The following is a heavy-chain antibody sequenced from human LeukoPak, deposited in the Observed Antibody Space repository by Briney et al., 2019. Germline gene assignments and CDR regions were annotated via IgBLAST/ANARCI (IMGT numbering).Heavy chain of an antibody. CDR1: GGSISSYY. V-gene: IGHV4-59*08. CDR3: ASAPLRFLEWSPYYYYGMDV. D-gene: IGHD3-3*01. Sequence: SETLSLTYTVSGGSISSYYWSWIRQPPGKGLEWIGYIYYSGSTNYNPSLKSRVTISVDTSKNQFSLKLSSVTAADTAVYYCASAPLRFLEWSPYYYYGMDVWGQGTTVTVSS. J-gene: IGHJ6*02. CDR2: IYYSGST.